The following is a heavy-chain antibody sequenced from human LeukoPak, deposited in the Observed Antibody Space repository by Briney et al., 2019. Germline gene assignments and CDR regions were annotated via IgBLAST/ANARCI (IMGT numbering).Heavy chain of an antibody. D-gene: IGHD3-16*01. CDR1: GYTFTSYY. Sequence: ASVKVSCKASGYTFTSYYMHWVRQAPGQGLEWMGIINPSGGSTSYAQKFQGRVTMTRDTSTSTVYMELSSLRSEDTAVYYCARDQVVWKGGGYYYYYSMDVWGQGTTVTVSS. V-gene: IGHV1-46*01. J-gene: IGHJ6*02. CDR3: ARDQVVWKGGGYYYYYSMDV. CDR2: INPSGGST.